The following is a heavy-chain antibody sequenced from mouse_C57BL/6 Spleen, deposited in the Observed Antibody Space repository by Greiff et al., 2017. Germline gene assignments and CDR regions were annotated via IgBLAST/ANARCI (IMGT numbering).Heavy chain of an antibody. CDR2: INPGSGGT. CDR3: GRAECSYHLFCH. J-gene: IGHJ2*01. Sequence: VQLQQSGAELVRPGTSVKVSCKASGYAFTNYLIEWVKQRPGQGLEWIGVINPGSGGTNYNEKFKGKATLTADKSSSTAYMQLSSLTSEDYAVFFCGRAECSYHLFCHWGQGTTLTVS. CDR1: GYAFTNYL. D-gene: IGHD2-12*01. V-gene: IGHV1-54*01.